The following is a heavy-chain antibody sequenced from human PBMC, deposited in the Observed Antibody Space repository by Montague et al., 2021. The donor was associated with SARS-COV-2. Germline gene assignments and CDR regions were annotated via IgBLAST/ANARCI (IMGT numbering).Heavy chain of an antibody. J-gene: IGHJ3*02. CDR2: IYYSRST. D-gene: IGHD2-15*01. CDR3: ARRRERWSDAFDI. CDR1: GGSIRTSSYY. V-gene: IGHV4-39*07. Sequence: SETLSLTCTVSGGSIRTSSYYWGWIRQPPGKGLDWTGSIYYSRSTNYNPSLKSRVTISVDTSKNQFSLKVRSVTAAGTAVYYCARRRERWSDAFDIWGQGTMVTVSS.